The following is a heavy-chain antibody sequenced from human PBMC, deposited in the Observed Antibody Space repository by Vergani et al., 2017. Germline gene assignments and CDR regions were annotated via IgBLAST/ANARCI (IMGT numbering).Heavy chain of an antibody. CDR2: IKSKTDGGTT. Sequence: EVQLVESGGGLVKPGGSLRLSCAASGFTFSNAWMSWVRQAPGKGLEWVGRIKSKTDGGTTDYAAPVKGRFTISRDDSKNTLYLQMNSLKTEDTAVYYCTTDVSIVVVPAAPIDYWGQGTLVTVSS. CDR3: TTDVSIVVVPAAPIDY. V-gene: IGHV3-15*01. J-gene: IGHJ4*02. CDR1: GFTFSNAW. D-gene: IGHD2-2*01.